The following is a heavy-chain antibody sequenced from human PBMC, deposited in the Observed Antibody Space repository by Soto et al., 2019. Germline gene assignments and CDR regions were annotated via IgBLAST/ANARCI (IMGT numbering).Heavy chain of an antibody. D-gene: IGHD3-3*01. CDR2: IDPSDSYT. CDR1: GYSFTSYW. CDR3: ARHPVSVLRFLEWLFDY. V-gene: IGHV5-10-1*01. J-gene: IGHJ4*02. Sequence: ESLTISCKGSGYSFTSYWISWVRQMPGKGLEWMGRIDPSDSYTNYSPSFQGHVTISADKSISTAYLQWSSLKASDTAMYYCARHPVSVLRFLEWLFDYWGQGTLVTVSS.